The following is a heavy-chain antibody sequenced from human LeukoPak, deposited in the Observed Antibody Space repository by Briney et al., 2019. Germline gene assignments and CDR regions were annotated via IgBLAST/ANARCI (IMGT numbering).Heavy chain of an antibody. CDR1: GGSISSYY. V-gene: IGHV4-59*05. J-gene: IGHJ5*02. D-gene: IGHD3-10*01. CDR2: IYYSGST. CDR3: ARNLVRGVGPSPFDP. Sequence: SETLSLTCTVSGGSISSYYWSWIRQPPGKGLEWIGSIYYSGSTYYNPSLKSRVTISVDTSKNQFSLKLSSVTAADTAVYYCARNLVRGVGPSPFDPWGQGTLVTVSS.